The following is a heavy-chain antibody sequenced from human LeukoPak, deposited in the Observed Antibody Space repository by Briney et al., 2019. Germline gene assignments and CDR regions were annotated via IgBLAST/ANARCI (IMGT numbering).Heavy chain of an antibody. D-gene: IGHD3-9*01. CDR2: IKQDGSEK. CDR1: GFTFSSYW. J-gene: IGHJ4*02. Sequence: RTGGSLRLSCAASGFTFSSYWMSWVRQAPGKGLEWVANIKQDGSEKYYVDSVKGRFTISRDNAKNSLYLQMNSLRAEDTAVYYCARVNGRTYYDILTGYYFDYWGQGTLVTVSS. V-gene: IGHV3-7*01. CDR3: ARVNGRTYYDILTGYYFDY.